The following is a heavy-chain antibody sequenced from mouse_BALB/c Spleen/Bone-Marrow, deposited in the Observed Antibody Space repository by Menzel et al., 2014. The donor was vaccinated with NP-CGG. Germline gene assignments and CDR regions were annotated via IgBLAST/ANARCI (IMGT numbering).Heavy chain of an antibody. CDR2: IDPANGNT. D-gene: IGHD1-1*01. Sequence: EVQLQESGAELVKPGASVKLSCTASGFNIKDTYMHWVKQRPEQGLEWIGRIDPANGNTKYDPKFQGKATITADTSSITAYLQLSSLTSEDTAVYYCASYYYGSAWFAYWGQGTLVTVSA. CDR3: ASYYYGSAWFAY. CDR1: GFNIKDTY. V-gene: IGHV14-3*02. J-gene: IGHJ3*01.